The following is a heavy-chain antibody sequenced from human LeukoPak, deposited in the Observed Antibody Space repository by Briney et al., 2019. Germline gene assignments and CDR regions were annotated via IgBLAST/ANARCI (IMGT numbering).Heavy chain of an antibody. D-gene: IGHD3-10*01. CDR2: IDPSDSYT. CDR1: GYNFTSYW. V-gene: IGHV5-10-1*01. J-gene: IGHJ4*02. CDR3: ARLHPGVDY. Sequence: HGESLQISCQCSGYNFTSYWISGVRQLPGKGLEWMGRIDPSDSYTNYSPSFQGHVTISADKSISTAYLQWSSLKASDTAMYYCARLHPGVDYWGQGTLVTVSS.